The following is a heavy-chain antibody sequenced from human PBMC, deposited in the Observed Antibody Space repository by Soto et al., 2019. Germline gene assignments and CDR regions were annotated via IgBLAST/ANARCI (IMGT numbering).Heavy chain of an antibody. D-gene: IGHD6-19*01. Sequence: GASVKVSCKASGYTFTSYDINWVRQATGQGLEWMGWMNPNSGNTGYAQKFQGRVTMTRNTSISTAYMELSSLRSEDTAVYYCARGPTLAVAGMRGDYYFDYWGQGSLVTVSS. CDR3: ARGPTLAVAGMRGDYYFDY. V-gene: IGHV1-8*01. CDR1: GYTFTSYD. J-gene: IGHJ4*02. CDR2: MNPNSGNT.